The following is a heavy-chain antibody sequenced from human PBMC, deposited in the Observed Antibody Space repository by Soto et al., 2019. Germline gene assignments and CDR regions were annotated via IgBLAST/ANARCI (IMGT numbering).Heavy chain of an antibody. J-gene: IGHJ5*02. CDR1: GGSISSGGYA. CDR2: IYHSGST. Sequence: QLQLQESGSGLVKPSQTLSLTCAVSGGSISSGGYAWSWIRQPPGKGLEWIGYIYHSGSTYYNPSLKSRVDRSVDRSKNQFSLKLSSVTAADTAVYYCARTCITGTPKGWFDPWGQGTLVTVSS. V-gene: IGHV4-30-2*01. D-gene: IGHD1-7*01. CDR3: ARTCITGTPKGWFDP.